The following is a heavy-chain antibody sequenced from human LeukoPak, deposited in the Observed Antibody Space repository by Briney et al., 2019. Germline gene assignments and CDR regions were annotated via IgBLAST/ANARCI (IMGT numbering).Heavy chain of an antibody. D-gene: IGHD5-18*01. CDR3: ATSSRGYSYGLYLDY. Sequence: ASVKVSCKASGYTFTSYGISWVRQAPGQGLEWMGWISAYNGNTNYAQKLQGRVTMTTHTSTSTAYMELRSLRSDDTAVYYCATSSRGYSYGLYLDYWGQGTLVTVSS. CDR2: ISAYNGNT. CDR1: GYTFTSYG. J-gene: IGHJ4*02. V-gene: IGHV1-18*01.